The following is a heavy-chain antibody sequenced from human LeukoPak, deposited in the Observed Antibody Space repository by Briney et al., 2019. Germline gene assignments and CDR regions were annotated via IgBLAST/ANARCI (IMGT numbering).Heavy chain of an antibody. CDR3: VRDRWGGSLFDF. CDR1: GGYITNGSYY. D-gene: IGHD3-10*01. CDR2: ISYSGST. Sequence: PSETLSLTCTVSGGYITNGSYYWSWILQHPRKGLEWIRYISYSGSTYYNPSLKSRVTISLGPSKNQFSLRLTSVTAADTAMYFCVRDRWGGSLFDFWGQGTLVTVSS. J-gene: IGHJ4*02. V-gene: IGHV4-31*03.